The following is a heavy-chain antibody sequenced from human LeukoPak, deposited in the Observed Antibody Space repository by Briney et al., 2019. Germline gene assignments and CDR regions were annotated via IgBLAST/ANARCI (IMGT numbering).Heavy chain of an antibody. Sequence: GGSLRLSCAASGFTFSRSAMHWVRQAPGKGLEWVAVISYDGSNKYYADSVKGRFTISRDNSKNTLYLQMNSLRAEDTAVYYCARGPLRLWYFDLWGRGTLVTVSS. V-gene: IGHV3-30-3*01. CDR1: GFTFSRSA. J-gene: IGHJ2*01. CDR3: ARGPLRLWYFDL. CDR2: ISYDGSNK.